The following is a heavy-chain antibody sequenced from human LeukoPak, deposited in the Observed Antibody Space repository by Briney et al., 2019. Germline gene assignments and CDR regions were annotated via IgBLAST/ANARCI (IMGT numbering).Heavy chain of an antibody. D-gene: IGHD3-3*01. Sequence: GGSLRLSCAASGFTFSTYAMSWVRQAPGKGLEWVSAISDSGGSTYYADSVKGRFTISRDNSKNTLYLQMNSLRAEDTAVYYCAKGSYYDFWSGYYSFDYWGQGTLVTVSS. J-gene: IGHJ4*02. CDR1: GFTFSTYA. CDR3: AKGSYYDFWSGYYSFDY. V-gene: IGHV3-23*01. CDR2: ISDSGGST.